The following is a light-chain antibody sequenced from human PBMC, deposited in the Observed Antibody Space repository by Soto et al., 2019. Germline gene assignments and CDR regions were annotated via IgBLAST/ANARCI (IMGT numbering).Light chain of an antibody. J-gene: IGKJ1*01. CDR3: QQYGGSPRT. V-gene: IGKV3-20*01. CDR2: GAS. Sequence: EIVLTQSPGTLSLSPGERDTLSCRASQSISSNFFAWYQQKPGRAPRLLIYGASSRATGIPDRFSGSGSGTDFTLTISRLEPEDLAVYYCQQYGGSPRTFGQGTKVEIK. CDR1: QSISSNF.